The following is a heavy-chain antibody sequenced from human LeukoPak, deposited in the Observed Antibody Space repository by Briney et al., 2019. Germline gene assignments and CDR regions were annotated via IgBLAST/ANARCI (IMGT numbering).Heavy chain of an antibody. D-gene: IGHD4-17*01. CDR2: INPSGCST. CDR3: ARGARDYGDVFDY. J-gene: IGHJ4*02. CDR1: GYTFTSYY. Sequence: PSVKASSKPSGYTFTSYYMHWERRAPRQRLEWRGVINPSGCSTSYAQKFQGRVTMTRVTSTSTVYMELSSLRSEDTAVYYCARGARDYGDVFDYWGQGTLVAVSS. V-gene: IGHV1-46*01.